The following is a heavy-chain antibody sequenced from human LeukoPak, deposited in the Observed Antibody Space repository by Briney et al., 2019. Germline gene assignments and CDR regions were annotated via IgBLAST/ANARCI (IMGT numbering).Heavy chain of an antibody. J-gene: IGHJ4*02. CDR2: VYYSGST. D-gene: IGHD6-19*01. V-gene: IGHV4-39*01. CDR3: GRQSRYNSGWYREY. Sequence: SETLSLTCTVSGGSISSSTDYWGWIRQPPGKGLEWIGTVYYSGSTYYNPSLMSRVTISVDTSKNQFSLKLSSVTAADTTVYYCGRQSRYNSGWYREYWGQGILVTVSS. CDR1: GGSISSSTDY.